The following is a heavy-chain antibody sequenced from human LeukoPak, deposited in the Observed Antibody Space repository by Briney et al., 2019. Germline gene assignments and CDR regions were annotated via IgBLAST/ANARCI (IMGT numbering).Heavy chain of an antibody. CDR2: IWYDGSNK. Sequence: PGGSLRPSCVASGFSFDSYGMHWVRQAPGKGLEWVAVIWYDGSNKKYADSVKGRFTISRDNSKKTLFLQMNSLRAEDTAVYYCARDPGYSSSYYGGLSHELDYWGQGTPVTVSS. J-gene: IGHJ4*02. V-gene: IGHV3-33*01. CDR1: GFSFDSYG. CDR3: ARDPGYSSSYYGGLSHELDY. D-gene: IGHD6-13*01.